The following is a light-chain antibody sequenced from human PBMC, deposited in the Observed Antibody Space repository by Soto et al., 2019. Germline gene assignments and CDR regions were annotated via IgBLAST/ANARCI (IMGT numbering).Light chain of an antibody. CDR3: CSYAGSTAL. CDR2: EVI. CDR1: SSDVGNYNL. V-gene: IGLV2-23*02. Sequence: QSVLTQPASVSGSPGQSITISCTGTSSDVGNYNLVSWYQQVPGKVPKLIIYEVIQRPSGVSNRFSGSKSGNTASLTISGLQPEDECDYYCCSYAGSTALFGGGTKLTVL. J-gene: IGLJ2*01.